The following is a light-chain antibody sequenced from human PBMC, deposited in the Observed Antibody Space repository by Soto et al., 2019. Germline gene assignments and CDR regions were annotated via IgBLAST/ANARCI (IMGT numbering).Light chain of an antibody. J-gene: IGKJ4*01. V-gene: IGKV1-39*01. CDR2: GAS. CDR1: QSISSY. CDR3: QQSHSTPLT. Sequence: IQMTQSPSSLSASVGDRVTITCRASQSISSYLNWYQQKPGKAPKVLISGASSLQSGVPLRFRGSGSGTDFTLTISSLQSEDFASYYCQQSHSTPLTFGGGTKVDIK.